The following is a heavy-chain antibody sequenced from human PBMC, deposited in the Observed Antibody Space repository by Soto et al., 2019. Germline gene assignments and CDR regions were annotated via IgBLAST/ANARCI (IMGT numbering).Heavy chain of an antibody. CDR1: GYTFTSFG. CDR2: ISTYNGKA. D-gene: IGHD4-4*01. V-gene: IGHV1-18*04. CDR3: AKDGYGNNDGDALHI. Sequence: QGQLVQSGAEVKKPGASVKVSCKASGYTFTSFGITWVRQAPGQGLEWMGWISTYNGKANYAQKLQARVTVTRDTSTNTAYMELRSLRSDDTAVYDCAKDGYGNNDGDALHIWGQGTMVTVSS. J-gene: IGHJ3*02.